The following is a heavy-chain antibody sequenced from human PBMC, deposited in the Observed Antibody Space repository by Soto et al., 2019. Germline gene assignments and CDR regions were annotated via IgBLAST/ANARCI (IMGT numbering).Heavy chain of an antibody. D-gene: IGHD6-6*01. V-gene: IGHV4-30-4*01. CDR1: GGSISSGDYY. CDR2: IYYSGST. CDR3: ACSIAARRDPFDY. J-gene: IGHJ4*02. Sequence: SETLSLTCTVSGGSISSGDYYWSWIRQPPGKGLEWIGYIYYSGSTYYNPSLKSRVTISVDTSKNQFSLKLSSVTAADTAVYYCACSIAARRDPFDYWGQGTLVTVS.